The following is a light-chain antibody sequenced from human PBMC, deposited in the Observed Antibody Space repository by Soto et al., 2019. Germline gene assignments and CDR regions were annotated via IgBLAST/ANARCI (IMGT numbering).Light chain of an antibody. V-gene: IGKV1-5*01. CDR3: QQYNHYYS. J-gene: IGKJ2*03. CDR2: DAS. Sequence: DIQLTQSPSTLSASVGDRVTITCRASQSIDRWLAWYQQKLGKAPELLIHDASSLESGVPSRFSGSGSGAEFTLTINSLQPDDFATYYCQQYNHYYSFGQGTKLEIK. CDR1: QSIDRW.